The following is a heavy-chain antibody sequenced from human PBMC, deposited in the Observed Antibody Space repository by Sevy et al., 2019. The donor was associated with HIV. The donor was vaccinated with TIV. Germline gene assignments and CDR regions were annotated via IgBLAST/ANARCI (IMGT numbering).Heavy chain of an antibody. J-gene: IGHJ4*02. CDR1: GFTFAKYS. CDR3: AREGCTQPHDY. Sequence: QAGGSLRLSCAASGFTFAKYSMSWLRQAPGKGLEWVSTFSFGCGRINYADSVKGRFTISRDDSKNTLYLQMNSLRAEDTATYFCAREGCTQPHDYWGQGTLVTVSS. V-gene: IGHV3-23*01. CDR2: FSFGCGRI.